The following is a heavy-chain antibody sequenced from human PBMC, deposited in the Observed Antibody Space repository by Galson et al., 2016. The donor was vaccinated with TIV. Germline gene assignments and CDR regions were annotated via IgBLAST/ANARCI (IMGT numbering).Heavy chain of an antibody. J-gene: IGHJ5*02. D-gene: IGHD3-10*01. V-gene: IGHV1-2*02. Sequence: SVKVSCKASGYTFADYYIHWLRQAPGQGLEWMGWINPNSGGTYYSERFQGRVTMTTDTSVNEAFMELSSLRSDDTAVFYCARNFKRELASYWFDPWGQGTPVTVSS. CDR1: GYTFADYY. CDR3: ARNFKRELASYWFDP. CDR2: INPNSGGT.